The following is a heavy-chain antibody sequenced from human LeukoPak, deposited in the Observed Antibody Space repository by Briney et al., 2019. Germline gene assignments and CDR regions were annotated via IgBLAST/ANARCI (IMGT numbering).Heavy chain of an antibody. J-gene: IGHJ4*02. V-gene: IGHV4-39*01. Sequence: SETLSHTCTVSGGSISSSSYYWGWIRQPPGKGLEWIGSIYYSGSTYYNPSLKSRVTISVDTSKNQFSLKLSSATAADTAVYYCARRILIAAAPHFDYWGQGTLVTVSS. CDR1: GGSISSSSYY. D-gene: IGHD6-13*01. CDR3: ARRILIAAAPHFDY. CDR2: IYYSGST.